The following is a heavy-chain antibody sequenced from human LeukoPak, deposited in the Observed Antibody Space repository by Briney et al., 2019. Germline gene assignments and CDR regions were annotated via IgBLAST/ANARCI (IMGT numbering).Heavy chain of an antibody. D-gene: IGHD1-14*01. CDR1: GFTFDDYA. Sequence: GRSLRLSCAASGFTFDDYAMHWVRQAPGKGLEWVSVIYSGGSIYYADSVKGRFTISRDNSKNTLYLQMNSLRAEDTAVYYCAKGTVAAIPRTYNWFDPWGQGTLVTVSS. CDR2: IYSGGSI. V-gene: IGHV3-23*03. CDR3: AKGTVAAIPRTYNWFDP. J-gene: IGHJ5*02.